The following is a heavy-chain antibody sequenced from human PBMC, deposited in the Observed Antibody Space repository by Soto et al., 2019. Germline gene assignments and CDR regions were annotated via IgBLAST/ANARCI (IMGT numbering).Heavy chain of an antibody. Sequence: EVQLVQSGGGLVQPGGSLRLSCVASGFTFSSYTMNWVRQAPGKGLEWVSYIGSSSSITYYADSVKGRFTISRDNAKSSLYLQMNSLRDEDTAVYYCAREDDILTGYSPYYYYYYGMDVWGQGTTVTVSS. CDR2: IGSSSSIT. V-gene: IGHV3-48*02. CDR3: AREDDILTGYSPYYYYYYGMDV. J-gene: IGHJ6*02. D-gene: IGHD3-9*01. CDR1: GFTFSSYT.